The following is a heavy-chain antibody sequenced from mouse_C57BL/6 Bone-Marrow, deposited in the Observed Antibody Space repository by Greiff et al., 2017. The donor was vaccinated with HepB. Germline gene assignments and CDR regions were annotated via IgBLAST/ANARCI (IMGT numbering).Heavy chain of an antibody. V-gene: IGHV14-4*01. CDR3: TFYGNYPYFDY. D-gene: IGHD2-1*01. CDR1: GFNIKDYY. J-gene: IGHJ2*01. Sequence: EVKLLESGAELVRPGASVKLSCTASGFNIKDYYMHWVKQRPEQGLEWIGWIDPENGDTEYASKFQGKATITADTSSNTAYLQLSSLTSEDTAVYYCTFYGNYPYFDYWGQGTTLTVSS. CDR2: IDPENGDT.